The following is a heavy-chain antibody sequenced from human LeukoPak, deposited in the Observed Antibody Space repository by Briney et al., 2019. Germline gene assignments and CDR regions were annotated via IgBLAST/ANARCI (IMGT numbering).Heavy chain of an antibody. D-gene: IGHD2-2*01. J-gene: IGHJ4*02. V-gene: IGHV3-15*01. CDR2: IKSKTDGGTT. CDR1: GFTFSDAW. Sequence: GGSLRLSCAASGFTFSDAWMTWVRQAPGKGLEWDGRIKSKTDGGTTDYAAPVKGRFTNSRDDSKNTLYLQMNSLKTEDTAVYYCTTDTVDCSSTSCYEIDYWGQGTLVTVSS. CDR3: TTDTVDCSSTSCYEIDY.